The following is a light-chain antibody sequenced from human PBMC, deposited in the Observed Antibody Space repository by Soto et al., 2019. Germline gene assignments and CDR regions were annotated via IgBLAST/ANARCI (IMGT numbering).Light chain of an antibody. CDR2: GAS. J-gene: IGKJ3*01. CDR3: QHSYRIPRP. V-gene: IGKV1-39*01. CDR1: QSISSH. Sequence: DIQITQFPAALSVSVGDRVTITCRASQSISSHLNWYQQKPGKAPKLLIYGASSLQQSGVPSRFSGSGSGTEFTLTISSLQPEDFAIYYCQHSYRIPRPFGPGTKVQI.